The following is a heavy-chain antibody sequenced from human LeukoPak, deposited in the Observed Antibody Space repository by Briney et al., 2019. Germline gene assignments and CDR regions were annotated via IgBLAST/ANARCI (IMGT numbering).Heavy chain of an antibody. Sequence: GGSLRLSCAASGFTFSTYSMNWVRQAPGKGLEWVSCIGSSSSSIYYADSVKGRFTISRDNAKNSLYLQMNSLRAEDTAVYYCAKETEERFDYWRQATLVTVSS. J-gene: IGHJ4*02. CDR2: IGSSSSSI. V-gene: IGHV3-21*01. CDR3: AKETEERFDY. D-gene: IGHD1-1*01. CDR1: GFTFSTYS.